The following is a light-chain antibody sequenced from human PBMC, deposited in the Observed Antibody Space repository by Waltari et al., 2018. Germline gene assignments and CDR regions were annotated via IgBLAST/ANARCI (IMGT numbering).Light chain of an antibody. J-gene: IGLJ2*01. Sequence: SYELTQPPSVSVSPGQTASITCYGDTMGDKYYYWYQPRPGQSPVLVISQVSQRPSAIPERFSGSNSGNTATLTISGTQAMDEADYYCQAWDSSTVVFGGGTKLAVL. V-gene: IGLV3-1*01. CDR3: QAWDSSTVV. CDR2: QVS. CDR1: TMGDKY.